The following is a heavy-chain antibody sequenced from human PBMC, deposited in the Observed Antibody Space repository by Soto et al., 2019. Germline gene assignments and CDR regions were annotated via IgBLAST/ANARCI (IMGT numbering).Heavy chain of an antibody. CDR2: IIPIFGTA. J-gene: IGHJ6*02. V-gene: IGHV1-69*13. CDR3: ARGFTGYSSGWYEDYYYGMDV. Sequence: SEKVSWKASGGTFSSYAISWVRQAPGQGLEWMGGIIPIFGTANYAQKFQGRVTITADESTSTAYMELSSLRSEDTAVYYCARGFTGYSSGWYEDYYYGMDVWGQGTTVTVSS. D-gene: IGHD6-19*01. CDR1: GGTFSSYA.